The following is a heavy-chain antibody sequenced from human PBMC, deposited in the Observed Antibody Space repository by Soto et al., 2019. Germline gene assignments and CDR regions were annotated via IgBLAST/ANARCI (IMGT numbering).Heavy chain of an antibody. CDR1: GCTFSDYY. J-gene: IGHJ4*02. Sequence: GASVKVSCKASGCTFSDYYIHWVRQAPGQGLEWMGWINPNSGGTKYAPKFQGGVTMTRDTSITTAYMELSRLGSGDTAVYYCAREPATAKPEGVDFWGQGTLVTVSS. D-gene: IGHD1-1*01. V-gene: IGHV1-2*02. CDR2: INPNSGGT. CDR3: AREPATAKPEGVDF.